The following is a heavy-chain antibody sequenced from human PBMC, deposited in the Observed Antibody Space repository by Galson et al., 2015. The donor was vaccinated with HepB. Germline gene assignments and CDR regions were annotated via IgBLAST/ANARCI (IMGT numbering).Heavy chain of an antibody. CDR3: AKRGPDYCSSTPCYKSFDY. D-gene: IGHD2-2*02. CDR1: GFTFSSYA. Sequence: SLRLSCAASGFTFSSYAMGWVRQAPGKGLEFVSVMSGNTGDTYYADSVKGRFTISRDNSKNTLYLQMNSLRAEDTAVYYCAKRGPDYCSSTPCYKSFDYWGQGTQVTVSS. V-gene: IGHV3-23*01. J-gene: IGHJ4*02. CDR2: MSGNTGDT.